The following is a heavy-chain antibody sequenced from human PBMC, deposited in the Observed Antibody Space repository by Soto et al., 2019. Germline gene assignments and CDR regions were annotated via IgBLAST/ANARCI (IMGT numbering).Heavy chain of an antibody. Sequence: QVQLVESGGGVVQPGRSLRLSCAASAFTFSSYAMHWVRQAPGKGLEWVAVISYDGSNKYYADSVKGRFTISRDNSKNTLYLQMNSLRAEDTAIYYCARDGSRSGYYWGIDYWGQGNLVTVSS. D-gene: IGHD5-12*01. CDR2: ISYDGSNK. CDR3: ARDGSRSGYYWGIDY. V-gene: IGHV3-30-3*01. J-gene: IGHJ4*02. CDR1: AFTFSSYA.